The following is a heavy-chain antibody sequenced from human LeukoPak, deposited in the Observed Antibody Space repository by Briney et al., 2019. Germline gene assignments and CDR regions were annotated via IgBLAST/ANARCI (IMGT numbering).Heavy chain of an antibody. Sequence: PGRSLRLSCAASGFTFSSYGMHWVRQAPGKGLEWVAVISYDGSNKYYADSVKGRFTISRDNSKNTLYLQMNSLRAEETAVYYCAKDRGWVVVAQYYFDYWGQGTLVTVSS. CDR2: ISYDGSNK. J-gene: IGHJ4*02. V-gene: IGHV3-30*18. CDR3: AKDRGWVVVAQYYFDY. D-gene: IGHD3-22*01. CDR1: GFTFSSYG.